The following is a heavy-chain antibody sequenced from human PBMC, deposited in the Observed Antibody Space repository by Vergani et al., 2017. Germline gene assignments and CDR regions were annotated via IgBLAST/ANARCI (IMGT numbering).Heavy chain of an antibody. V-gene: IGHV3-33*08. CDR2: IWYDGSNK. D-gene: IGHD3-16*01. CDR1: GFTFSSYG. J-gene: IGHJ3*02. CDR3: ATLALGIRHDAFDI. Sequence: VQLVESGGGLVQPGRSLRLSCAASGFTFSSYGMHWVRQAPGKGLEWVAVIWYDGSNKYYADSVKGRFTISRDNSKNTLYLQMNSLRAEDTAVYYCATLALGIRHDAFDIWGQGTMVTVSS.